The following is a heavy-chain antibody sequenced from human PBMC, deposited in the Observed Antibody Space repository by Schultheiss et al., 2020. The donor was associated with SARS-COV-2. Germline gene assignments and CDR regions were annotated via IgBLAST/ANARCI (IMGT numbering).Heavy chain of an antibody. CDR2: IYYSGST. V-gene: IGHV4-59*01. CDR3: ARGLPTTVTTHEADV. D-gene: IGHD4-17*01. CDR1: GGSISSYY. Sequence: SETLSLTCTVSGGSISSYYWGWIRQPPGKGLEWIGYIYYSGSTNYNPSLKSRVTISVDTSKNQFSLKLSSVTAADTAVYYCARGLPTTVTTHEADVWGQGTTVTVSS. J-gene: IGHJ6*02.